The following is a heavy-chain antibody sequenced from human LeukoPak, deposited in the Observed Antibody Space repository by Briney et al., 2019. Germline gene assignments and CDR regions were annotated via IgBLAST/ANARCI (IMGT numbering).Heavy chain of an antibody. CDR2: INHSGST. J-gene: IGHJ5*02. D-gene: IGHD2-2*02. Sequence: SETPSLTCAVYGGSFSGYYWSWIRQPPGKGLEWIGGINHSGSTNYNPSLKSRVTISVDTSKNQFSLKLSSVTAADTAVYYCARGTLRKGYCSSTSCYTTRVWFDPWGQGTLVTVSS. V-gene: IGHV4-34*01. CDR1: GGSFSGYY. CDR3: ARGTLRKGYCSSTSCYTTRVWFDP.